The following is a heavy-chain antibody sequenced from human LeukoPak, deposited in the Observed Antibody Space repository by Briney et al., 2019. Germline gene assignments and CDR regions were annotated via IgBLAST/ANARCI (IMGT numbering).Heavy chain of an antibody. V-gene: IGHV3-7*01. J-gene: IGHJ4*02. D-gene: IGHD3-3*01. Sequence: PGGSLRLSCAASGFTFSTCWMSWVRQAPGKGLEWVANIKQDGSEKYYVDSAKGRFTISRDNAKNSLYLQMNSLRAEDTAVYYCARSPTYYDFWSGYKFIDYWGQGTLVTVSA. CDR1: GFTFSTCW. CDR3: ARSPTYYDFWSGYKFIDY. CDR2: IKQDGSEK.